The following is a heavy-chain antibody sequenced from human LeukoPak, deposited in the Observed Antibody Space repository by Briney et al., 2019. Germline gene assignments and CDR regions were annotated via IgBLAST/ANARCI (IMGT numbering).Heavy chain of an antibody. D-gene: IGHD2-15*01. J-gene: IGHJ4*02. Sequence: KASETLSLTCTVSGGSISSSGYYWGWIRQPPGKGLEWIGSIYYSGSTYYNPSLKSRVTISVDTSKNQFSLKLSSVTAADTAVYYCARSSGPSDYWGQGTLVTVSS. CDR2: IYYSGST. V-gene: IGHV4-39*01. CDR1: GGSISSSGYY. CDR3: ARSSGPSDY.